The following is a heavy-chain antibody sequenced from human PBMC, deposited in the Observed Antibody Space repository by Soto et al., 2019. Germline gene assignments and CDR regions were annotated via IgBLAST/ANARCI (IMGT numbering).Heavy chain of an antibody. J-gene: IGHJ6*02. CDR2: ISGSGGST. CDR3: ANSPLQFDHYYYYYGMDV. CDR1: GFTFSSYA. Sequence: PGGSLRLSCAASGFTFSSYAMSWVRQAPGKGLEWVSAISGSGGSTYYADSVKGRFTISRDNSKNTLYLQMNSLRAEDTAVYYCANSPLQFDHYYYYYGMDVWGQGTTVTVSS. V-gene: IGHV3-23*01. D-gene: IGHD4-4*01.